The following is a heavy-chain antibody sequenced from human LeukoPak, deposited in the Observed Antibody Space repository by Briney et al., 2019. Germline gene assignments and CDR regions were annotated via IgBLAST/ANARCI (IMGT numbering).Heavy chain of an antibody. CDR3: ARAGFWSGYDPYGMDV. V-gene: IGHV4-31*03. Sequence: PSQTLSLTCTVSGGSISIGGYYWSWIRQHPGKGLEWIRYIYYSGSAYYNPSLKSRVAISVDTSKSQFSLKLSSVTAADTAVYYCARAGFWSGYDPYGMDVWGQGTTVTVSS. CDR2: IYYSGSA. J-gene: IGHJ6*02. CDR1: GGSISIGGYY. D-gene: IGHD3-3*01.